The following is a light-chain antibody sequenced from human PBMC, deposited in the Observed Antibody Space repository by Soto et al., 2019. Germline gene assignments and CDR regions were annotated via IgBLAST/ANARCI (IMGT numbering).Light chain of an antibody. V-gene: IGKV1-27*01. CDR1: QGTSAS. CDR2: GAS. J-gene: IGKJ3*01. Sequence: DIQMTQSPSSRSASVGGRVTITSRASQGTSASLALHQHNPGKVTKLLIYGASILQFVFPSRFSGSGSGTDFTLTISSLQPEDVATYYCQKYASAPFTFGPGTKVDIK. CDR3: QKYASAPFT.